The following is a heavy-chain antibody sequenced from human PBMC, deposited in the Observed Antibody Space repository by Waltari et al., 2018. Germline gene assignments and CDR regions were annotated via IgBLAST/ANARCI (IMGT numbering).Heavy chain of an antibody. CDR1: GGSISSHY. V-gene: IGHV4-59*11. J-gene: IGHJ3*02. CDR2: IYYSGST. Sequence: QVQLQESGPGLVKPSETLSLTCTVSGGSISSHYWSWIRQPPGKGLEWIGYIYYSGSTNYNPSLKSRVTISVDTSKNQFSLKLSSVTAADTAVYYCARGIAAAVINDAFDIWGQGTMVTVSS. CDR3: ARGIAAAVINDAFDI. D-gene: IGHD6-13*01.